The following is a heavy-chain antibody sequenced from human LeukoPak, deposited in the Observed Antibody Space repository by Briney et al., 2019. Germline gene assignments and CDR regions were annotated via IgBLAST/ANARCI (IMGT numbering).Heavy chain of an antibody. CDR2: IHYSGSP. D-gene: IGHD3-16*01. Sequence: SETLSLTCTVSGGSISGHYWTWIRQPPGKGLEWIGQIHYSGSPDYNPSLKSRVTISVDTSKNQLSLTVTSVTGADTAVYYCARFGVDYDMDVWGQGTTVTVS. J-gene: IGHJ6*02. CDR3: ARFGVDYDMDV. CDR1: GGSISGHY. V-gene: IGHV4-59*11.